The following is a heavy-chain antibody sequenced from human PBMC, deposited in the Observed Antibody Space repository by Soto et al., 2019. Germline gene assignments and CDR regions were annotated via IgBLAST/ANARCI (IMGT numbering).Heavy chain of an antibody. CDR2: IDPNNGNR. V-gene: IGHV1-18*01. J-gene: IGHJ4*02. CDR1: GYRFSSYG. Sequence: ASVKVSCKAYGYRFSSYGVHWLRQAPGQGLELMGWIDPNNGNRNYAQKFEDRLSMTTATSTNTIYMELKSLKSDDTSIYYCARDRLRGYDSSGFYSWGQGTLVTV. D-gene: IGHD3-22*01. CDR3: ARDRLRGYDSSGFYS.